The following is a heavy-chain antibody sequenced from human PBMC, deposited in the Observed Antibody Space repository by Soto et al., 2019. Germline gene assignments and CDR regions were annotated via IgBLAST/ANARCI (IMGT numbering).Heavy chain of an antibody. V-gene: IGHV1-69*01. CDR2: IIPIFGTA. D-gene: IGHD4-17*01. Sequence: QVQLVQSGAEVKKPGSSVKVSCKASGGTFSSYAISWVRQAPGQGLEWMGGIIPIFGTANYAQKFQGRVTTTADESTSTAYMELRSLRSEDTAVYYCARAGDNMTTVTIWFDPWGQGTLVTVSS. J-gene: IGHJ5*02. CDR1: GGTFSSYA. CDR3: ARAGDNMTTVTIWFDP.